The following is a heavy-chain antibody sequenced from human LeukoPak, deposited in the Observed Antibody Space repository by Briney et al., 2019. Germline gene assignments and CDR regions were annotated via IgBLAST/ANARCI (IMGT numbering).Heavy chain of an antibody. CDR2: ISGSGGST. J-gene: IGHJ4*02. CDR1: GFTFSSYA. V-gene: IGHV3-23*01. CDR3: APDVGSHAGYFDY. Sequence: GGSLRLSSAASGFTFSSYAMSWVRQAPGKGLEWVSAISGSGGSTYYADSVKGRFTISRDNSKNTLYLQMNSLRAEDTAVYYCAPDVGSHAGYFDYWGQGTLVTVSS. D-gene: IGHD1-26*01.